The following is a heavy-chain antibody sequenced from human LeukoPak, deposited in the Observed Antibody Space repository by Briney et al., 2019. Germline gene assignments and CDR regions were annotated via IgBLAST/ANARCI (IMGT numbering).Heavy chain of an antibody. J-gene: IGHJ4*02. CDR3: ARGRPHGNDY. CDR1: GFTFRSYT. CDR2: ISKSSTYI. Sequence: GGSLRLSCAASGFTFRSYTMNWVRQAPGKGLEWVSAISKSSTYIHYADSVKGRFTVSRDNAKNTLYLQMNSLRVEDTAVYYCARGRPHGNDYWGQGTLVTVSS. V-gene: IGHV3-21*01. D-gene: IGHD4-23*01.